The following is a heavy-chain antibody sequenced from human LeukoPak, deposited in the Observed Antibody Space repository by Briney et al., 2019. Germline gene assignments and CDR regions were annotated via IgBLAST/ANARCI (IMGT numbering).Heavy chain of an antibody. CDR1: GFTFSSYA. Sequence: GGSLRLSCAASGFTFSSYAMSWVRQAPGKGLEWVSAISGSGGSTYYADSVKGRFTISRDNSKNTLYLQMNSLRAEDTAVYYCARYRTQWLVPEYCFDYWGQGTLVTVSS. CDR3: ARYRTQWLVPEYCFDY. D-gene: IGHD6-19*01. V-gene: IGHV3-23*01. J-gene: IGHJ4*02. CDR2: ISGSGGST.